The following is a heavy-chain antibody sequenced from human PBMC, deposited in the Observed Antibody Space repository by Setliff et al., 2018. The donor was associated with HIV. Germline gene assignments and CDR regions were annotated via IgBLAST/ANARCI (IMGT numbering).Heavy chain of an antibody. Sequence: SETLSLTCAVSGYSVSSGYFWGWIRQPPGKGLEWIGSIFHTGSTYYNPSLKSRVTISVDTSKNQFSLRLTSVTAADTTVYYCARVRDYGGNFFDYWGQGTLVTVSS. V-gene: IGHV4-38-2*01. D-gene: IGHD4-17*01. CDR2: IFHTGST. J-gene: IGHJ4*02. CDR3: ARVRDYGGNFFDY. CDR1: GYSVSSGYF.